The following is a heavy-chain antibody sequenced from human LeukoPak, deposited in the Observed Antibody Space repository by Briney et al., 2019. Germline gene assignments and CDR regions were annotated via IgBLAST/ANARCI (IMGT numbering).Heavy chain of an antibody. D-gene: IGHD1-7*01. CDR3: ARGETGTSFDWFDP. CDR1: GYTFTNYG. V-gene: IGHV1-18*01. CDR2: ISGYNGNA. Sequence: ASVKVSCKASGYTFTNYGINWVRQAPGQGLEWMGWISGYNGNANYAQKVQARVTMTADTFTSTAYLELRGLKSDDTAIYYCARGETGTSFDWFDPWGQGTLVTVSS. J-gene: IGHJ5*02.